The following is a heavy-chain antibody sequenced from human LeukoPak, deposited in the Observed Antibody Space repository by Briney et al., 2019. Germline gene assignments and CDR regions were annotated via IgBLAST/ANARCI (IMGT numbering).Heavy chain of an antibody. CDR3: ARTTGSGSYYNGYYFDY. D-gene: IGHD3-10*01. Sequence: SETLSLTCTVSGGSISSGDYYWSWIRQPPWKGLEWIGYIYYSGSTYYNPSLKSRVTISVDTSKNQFSLKLSSVTAADTAVYYCARTTGSGSYYNGYYFDYWGQGTLVTVSS. CDR2: IYYSGST. CDR1: GGSISSGDYY. V-gene: IGHV4-30-4*01. J-gene: IGHJ4*02.